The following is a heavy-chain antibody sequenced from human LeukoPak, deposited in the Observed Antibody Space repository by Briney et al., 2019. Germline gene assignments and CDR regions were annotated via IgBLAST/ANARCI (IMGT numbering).Heavy chain of an antibody. CDR1: GFTFSSYG. CDR2: ISGSGDST. CDR3: AKDRGIAEADSYYYGMDV. D-gene: IGHD6-13*01. J-gene: IGHJ6*02. V-gene: IGHV3-23*01. Sequence: GGSLRLSCAASGFTFSSYGLSWVRQAPGKGLEWVSGISGSGDSTKYADSVKGRFTISRENSRNTLYLQMNSLRAEDTALYYCAKDRGIAEADSYYYGMDVWGQGTTVTVSS.